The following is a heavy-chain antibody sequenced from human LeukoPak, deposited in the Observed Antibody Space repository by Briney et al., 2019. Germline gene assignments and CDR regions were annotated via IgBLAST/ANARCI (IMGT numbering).Heavy chain of an antibody. Sequence: GGSLRLSCAASGFTFSNAWMSWVRQAPGKGLEWVGRIKSKTDGGTTDYAAPVKGRFTISRDDSKNTLYLQMNSLKTEDTAVYYCTTRVEWIQGRMGYWGQGTLVTVSS. V-gene: IGHV3-15*01. J-gene: IGHJ4*02. CDR2: IKSKTDGGTT. CDR1: GFTFSNAW. CDR3: TTRVEWIQGRMGY. D-gene: IGHD3-3*01.